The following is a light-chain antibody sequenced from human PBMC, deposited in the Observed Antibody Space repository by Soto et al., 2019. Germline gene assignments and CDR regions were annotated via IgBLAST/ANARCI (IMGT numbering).Light chain of an antibody. CDR1: QTVSNN. Sequence: ERVMTQSPATLSVSPGEKATLSCRASQTVSNNLAWYQQKPGQAPRLLIYFASTRATGIPARFSGSGSGTEFTLTISTLQSEDFVVYYCQQYNEWPLTFGGGTKVET. V-gene: IGKV3-15*01. J-gene: IGKJ4*01. CDR3: QQYNEWPLT. CDR2: FAS.